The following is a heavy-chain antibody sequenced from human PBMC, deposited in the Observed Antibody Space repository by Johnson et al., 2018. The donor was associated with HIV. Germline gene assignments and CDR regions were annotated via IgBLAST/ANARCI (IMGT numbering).Heavy chain of an antibody. CDR1: GFTFSSYA. CDR2: ISSNGGST. CDR3: ARGTVCGGDGYSRAFDI. D-gene: IGHD2-21*02. V-gene: IGHV3-64*01. Sequence: VQLVESGGGLVQPGGSLRLSCAASGFTFSSYAMHWVRQAPGKGLEYVSAISSNGGSTYYANSVKGRFTISRDNSKNTLYLQMGSLRAEDMAVYYCARGTVCGGDGYSRAFDIWGQGTMVTVSS. J-gene: IGHJ3*02.